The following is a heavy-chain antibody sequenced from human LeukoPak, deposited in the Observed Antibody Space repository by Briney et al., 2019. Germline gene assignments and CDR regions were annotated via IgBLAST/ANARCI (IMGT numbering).Heavy chain of an antibody. J-gene: IGHJ6*02. CDR1: GGSISSYY. V-gene: IGHV4-59*01. CDR2: IYYSGTT. D-gene: IGHD6-19*01. Sequence: PSETLSLTCTVSGGSISSYYWSWIRQPPGKGLEWIGYIYYSGTTNYNPSLKGRVTISVDTSKNQFSLKLSSVTAADTAVYYCARDTGYSSGYSTYYYYGMDVWGQGTTVTVSS. CDR3: ARDTGYSSGYSTYYYYGMDV.